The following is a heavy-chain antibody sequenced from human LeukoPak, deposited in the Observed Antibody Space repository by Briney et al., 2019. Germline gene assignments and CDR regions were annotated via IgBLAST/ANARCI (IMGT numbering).Heavy chain of an antibody. CDR1: GDSISNYY. D-gene: IGHD1/OR15-1a*01. V-gene: IGHV4-59*08. Sequence: SDTLSLTCTVSGDSISNYYWTWIRQTPGKGLEWIGNLYHSGAADYNPSLKTRVTTSVDTSKDQFSLSLRSSTAADTAVYFCARLGKTYYMDVWGTGTTVTVSS. CDR3: ARLGKTYYMDV. J-gene: IGHJ6*03. CDR2: LYHSGAA.